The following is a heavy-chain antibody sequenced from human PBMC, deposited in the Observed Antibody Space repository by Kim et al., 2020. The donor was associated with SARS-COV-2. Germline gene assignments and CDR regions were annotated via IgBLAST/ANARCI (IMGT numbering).Heavy chain of an antibody. Sequence: GGSLRLSCAASGFTFSSYGMHWVRQAPGKGLEWVAVIWYDGSNKYYADSVKGRFTISRDNYKNTLYLQMNSLRAEDTTVYYCARERITMVRGVIEFSTGWFDPWGQGTLFTVSS. J-gene: IGHJ5*02. V-gene: IGHV3-33*01. CDR1: GFTFSSYG. CDR2: IWYDGSNK. D-gene: IGHD3-10*01. CDR3: ARERITMVRGVIEFSTGWFDP.